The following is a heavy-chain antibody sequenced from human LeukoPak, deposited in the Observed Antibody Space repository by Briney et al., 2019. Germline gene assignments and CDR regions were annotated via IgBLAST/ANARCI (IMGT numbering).Heavy chain of an antibody. J-gene: IGHJ4*02. D-gene: IGHD6-19*01. CDR2: ISSSSSYI. Sequence: PGGSLRLSCAASGFTFSTYTMNWVRQAPGKGLEWVSSISSSSSYIYYADSVKGRFTISRDNAKNSLYLQMNSLRAEDTAVYYCARMADTNYFDYWGQGTLVTVSS. V-gene: IGHV3-21*01. CDR3: ARMADTNYFDY. CDR1: GFTFSTYT.